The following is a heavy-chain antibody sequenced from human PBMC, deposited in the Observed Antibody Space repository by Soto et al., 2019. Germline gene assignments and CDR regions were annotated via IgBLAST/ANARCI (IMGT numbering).Heavy chain of an antibody. D-gene: IGHD3-10*01. Sequence: ASVKVSCKASGYTFTSYGISWVRQAPGQGLEWMGWISAYNGNTNYAQKLQGRVTMTTDTSTSTAYMELRSLRSDDTAVYYCARDRWITMVRGVIIGYYYGMDVWGQGTTVTVSS. J-gene: IGHJ6*02. CDR1: GYTFTSYG. CDR2: ISAYNGNT. CDR3: ARDRWITMVRGVIIGYYYGMDV. V-gene: IGHV1-18*01.